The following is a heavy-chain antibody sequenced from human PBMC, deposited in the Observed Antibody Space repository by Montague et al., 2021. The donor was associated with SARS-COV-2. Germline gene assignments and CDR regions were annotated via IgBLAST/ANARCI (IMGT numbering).Heavy chain of an antibody. Sequence: CAISGDSVSRNIAAWNWIRQSPSRGLGWLGRTYYRSKWYNDYAVSVRSRITISPDTSKNQFSLQLNSVTPEDTAVYYCTQERGPGRTTWHYFDYWDQGTLVTVSS. CDR2: TYYRSKWYN. CDR1: GDSVSRNIAA. J-gene: IGHJ4*02. V-gene: IGHV6-1*01. D-gene: IGHD1-14*01. CDR3: TQERGPGRTTWHYFDY.